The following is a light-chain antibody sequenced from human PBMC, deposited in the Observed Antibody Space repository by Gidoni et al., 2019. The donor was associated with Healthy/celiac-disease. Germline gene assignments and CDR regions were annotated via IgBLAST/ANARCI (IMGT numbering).Light chain of an antibody. J-gene: IGKJ2*01. Sequence: DIVLTQSPGTLSLSPGERATLSCRASQSVSSSYLAWYQQKPGQAPRLLIYGASSRATGIPDGFSGSGSGTDFTLTISRLEPEDFAVYYCQQYGSSLYTFGQGTKLEFK. CDR2: GAS. CDR1: QSVSSSY. V-gene: IGKV3-20*01. CDR3: QQYGSSLYT.